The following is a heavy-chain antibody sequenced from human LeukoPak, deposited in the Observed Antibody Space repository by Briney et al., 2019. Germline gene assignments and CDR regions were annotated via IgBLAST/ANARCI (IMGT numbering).Heavy chain of an antibody. J-gene: IGHJ4*02. CDR1: GGSLSSYY. V-gene: IGHV4-59*08. CDR2: ISYSGST. D-gene: IGHD5-18*01. CDR3: GRQSGRQLWLPFDY. Sequence: PSETLSLTCNVSGGSLSSYYWSWVRQPPGEGLEWIGYISYSGSTTYNPSLKSRVTITVDTSKTQLSLKLSSVTAADTAVYYCGRQSGRQLWLPFDYWGQGTLVTVSS.